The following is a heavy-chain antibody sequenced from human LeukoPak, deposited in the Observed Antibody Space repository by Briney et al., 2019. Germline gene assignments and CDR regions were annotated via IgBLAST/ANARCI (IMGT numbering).Heavy chain of an antibody. V-gene: IGHV1-2*02. J-gene: IGHJ4*02. Sequence: GASVKVSCKASGYTFTGYYMHWVRQAPGQGLEWMGWINPNSGGTNYAQKFQGRVTMTRDTSISTAYMELSRLRSDDTAVYYCASLVDSSGWPFDYWGQGTLVTVSS. CDR2: INPNSGGT. CDR3: ASLVDSSGWPFDY. D-gene: IGHD6-19*01. CDR1: GYTFTGYY.